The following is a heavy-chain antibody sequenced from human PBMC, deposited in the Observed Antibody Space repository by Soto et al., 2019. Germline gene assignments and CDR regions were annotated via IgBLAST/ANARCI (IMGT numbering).Heavy chain of an antibody. CDR3: ARSSGHFDS. V-gene: IGHV6-1*01. J-gene: IGHJ4*02. Sequence: QTLSLTCAISGYRVSINVAAWNLIRRSPSRGLEWLGRTYYRSKWYNDYAISVKSRITINPDTSKNQFSLQLNSVTPEDTALYYCARSSGHFDSWGQGTLVTVSS. D-gene: IGHD6-25*01. CDR1: GYRVSINVAA. CDR2: TYYRSKWYN.